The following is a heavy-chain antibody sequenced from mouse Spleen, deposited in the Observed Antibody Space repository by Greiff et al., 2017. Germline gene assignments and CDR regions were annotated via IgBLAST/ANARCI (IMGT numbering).Heavy chain of an antibody. CDR2: ISNLAYSI. V-gene: IGHV5-15*02. CDR1: GFTFSDYG. D-gene: IGHD2-1*01. Sequence: EVKLMESGGGLVQPGGSRKLSCAASGFTFSDYGMAWVRQAPGKGPEWVAFISNLAYSIYYADTVTGRFTISRENAKNTLYLEMSSLRSEDTAMYYCARDQGNLPYAMDYWGQGTSVTVSS. J-gene: IGHJ4*01. CDR3: ARDQGNLPYAMDY.